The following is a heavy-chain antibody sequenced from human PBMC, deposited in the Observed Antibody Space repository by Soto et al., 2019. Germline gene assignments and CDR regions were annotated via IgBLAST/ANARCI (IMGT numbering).Heavy chain of an antibody. V-gene: IGHV4-39*01. J-gene: IGHJ6*02. CDR1: GGSVSISTYY. CDR3: ATLPSAMYFYGSDV. D-gene: IGHD2-2*01. Sequence: QLQLRESGPGLAKPSETLSLTCSVSGGSVSISTYYWAWVRQTPGKGLEWLESILHSGSTYYNPALKGRLTLSVDTSADQFSLNLSSLTATDTGVYYCATLPSAMYFYGSDVWGPGTTVTVSS. CDR2: ILHSGST.